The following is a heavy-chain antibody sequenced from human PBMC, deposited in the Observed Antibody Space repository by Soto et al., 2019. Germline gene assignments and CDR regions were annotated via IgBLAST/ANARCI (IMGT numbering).Heavy chain of an antibody. V-gene: IGHV2-5*02. CDR1: GFSLSTSGVG. D-gene: IGHD3-16*02. CDR2: IYWDDDK. J-gene: IGHJ4*02. CDR3: AHRRLYDYGWVSYRDSNYSDY. Sequence: QITLKASGPTLVKPTQTLTLTCTFSGFSLSTSGVGVGWIHQPPGKALEWLALIYWDDDKRYSPSLKSRLTITKDTSKNPGDLTMTNMDRGDTASSYCAHRRLYDYGWVSYRDSNYSDYWGQGTLVTVSS.